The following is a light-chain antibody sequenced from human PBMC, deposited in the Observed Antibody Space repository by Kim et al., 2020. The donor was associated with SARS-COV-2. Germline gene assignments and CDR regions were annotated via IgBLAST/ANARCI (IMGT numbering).Light chain of an antibody. J-gene: IGKJ1*01. CDR3: QKYSSYPRT. Sequence: ASVGDGVTITGRASQSITSWLAWYQQKPGKAPKLLIYRASSLENGVTSRFSGSGSGTEFTLTISSLQPDDFGTYYCQKYSSYPRTFGQGTKVDIK. CDR2: RAS. CDR1: QSITSW. V-gene: IGKV1-5*03.